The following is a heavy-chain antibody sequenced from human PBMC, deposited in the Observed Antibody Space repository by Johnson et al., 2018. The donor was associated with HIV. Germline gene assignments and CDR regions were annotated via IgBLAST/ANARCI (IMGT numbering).Heavy chain of an antibody. D-gene: IGHD4-17*01. J-gene: IGHJ3*02. CDR3: ATDVYGAREWRPAFDI. V-gene: IGHV3-20*04. Sequence: VLLVESGGGVARPGGSLRLSCEASGFTFDEYDMSWVRQAPGKGLEWVSGINWNGAIPGSADSVKGRFTISRDNAKNSLYLQMNSLRAEDTALYYCATDVYGAREWRPAFDIWGQGTMVTVSS. CDR1: GFTFDEYD. CDR2: INWNGAIP.